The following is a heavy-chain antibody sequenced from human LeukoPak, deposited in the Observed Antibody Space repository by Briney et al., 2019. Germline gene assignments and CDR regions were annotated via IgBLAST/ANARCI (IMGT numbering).Heavy chain of an antibody. J-gene: IGHJ4*02. CDR3: VRDIRMVGATHSFEY. V-gene: IGHV4-59*02. CDR2: MHYGGSP. Sequence: ASETLSLTCTVSVGSVSSYYWSWIRQSPDKGLEWIAYMHYGGSPNYNPSLKSRVTMSVDTSKNQISLKLSSVTAADTAVYYCVRDIRMVGATHSFEYWGQGALVTVSS. D-gene: IGHD2-15*01. CDR1: VGSVSSYY.